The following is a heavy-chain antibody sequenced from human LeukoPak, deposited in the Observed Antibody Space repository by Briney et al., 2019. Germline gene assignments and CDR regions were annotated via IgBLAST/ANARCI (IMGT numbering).Heavy chain of an antibody. J-gene: IGHJ4*02. D-gene: IGHD3-16*02. CDR3: AREHYDYVWGSYRNFDY. Sequence: KPSETLSLTCTVSGGSISSYYWSWIRQPPGKGLEWIGYIYYSGSTNYNPSLKSRVTISVDTSKNQFSLKLSSVTAADTAVYYRAREHYDYVWGSYRNFDYWGQGTLVTVSS. CDR2: IYYSGST. V-gene: IGHV4-59*08. CDR1: GGSISSYY.